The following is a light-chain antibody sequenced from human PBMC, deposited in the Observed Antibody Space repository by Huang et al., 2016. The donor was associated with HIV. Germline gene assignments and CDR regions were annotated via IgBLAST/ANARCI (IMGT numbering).Light chain of an antibody. CDR1: PSVSGTY. CDR3: QQYGTSPPSLT. V-gene: IGKV3-20*01. CDR2: GTS. Sequence: EIVLTQSPGTLALSPGGRDTLSCRASPSVSGTYLAWYQPKPGQAPRLLIYGTSIRATGIPGRFSCSGSATDFTLTLSILEPEDFAVYYCQQYGTSPPSLTFGGGTKVEIK. J-gene: IGKJ4*01.